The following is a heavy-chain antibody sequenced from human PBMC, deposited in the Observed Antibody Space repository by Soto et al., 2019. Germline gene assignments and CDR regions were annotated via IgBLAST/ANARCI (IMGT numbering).Heavy chain of an antibody. CDR3: ARDMRGYSYGLSYYYYYGMDV. CDR2: IYYSGST. V-gene: IGHV4-61*01. D-gene: IGHD5-18*01. J-gene: IGHJ6*02. CDR1: GGSVSSGSYY. Sequence: SETLSLTCTVSGGSVSSGSYYWSWIRQPPGKGLEWIGYIYYSGSTNYNPSLKSRVTISVDTSKNQFSLKLSSVTAADTAVYYCARDMRGYSYGLSYYYYYGMDVWGQGTTVTVSS.